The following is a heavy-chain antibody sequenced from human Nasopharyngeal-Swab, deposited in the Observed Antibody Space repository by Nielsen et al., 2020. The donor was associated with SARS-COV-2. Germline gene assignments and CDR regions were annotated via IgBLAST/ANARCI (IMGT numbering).Heavy chain of an antibody. D-gene: IGHD4-17*01. Sequence: ASVKVSCKASGYTFTSYYMHWVRQAAGQGLEGMGIINPSGGSTSYAQKFQGRVTMTRDTSTSTVYMELSSLRSEDTAVYYCARVPTVGGDYTDGDHWFDPWGQGTLVTVSS. CDR3: ARVPTVGGDYTDGDHWFDP. V-gene: IGHV1-46*01. CDR1: GYTFTSYY. J-gene: IGHJ5*02. CDR2: INPSGGST.